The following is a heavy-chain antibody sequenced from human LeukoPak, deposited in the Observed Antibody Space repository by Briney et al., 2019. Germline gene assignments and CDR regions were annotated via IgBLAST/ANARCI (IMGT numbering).Heavy chain of an antibody. CDR1: GDTFTSYD. V-gene: IGHV1-8*01. D-gene: IGHD3-3*01. J-gene: IGHJ4*02. CDR3: VRTAGIFWSGAYYFDY. Sequence: GASVKVSCKASGDTFTSYDINWVRQATGQGLEWMGWMNRNSGNTGYAQKFQGRVTMTRNTSISTAYMELSSLRSEDTAVYYCVRTAGIFWSGAYYFDYWGQGTLVTVSS. CDR2: MNRNSGNT.